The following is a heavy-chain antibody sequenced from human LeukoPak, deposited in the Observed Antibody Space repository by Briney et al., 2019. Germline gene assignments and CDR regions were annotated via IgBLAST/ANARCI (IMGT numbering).Heavy chain of an antibody. CDR1: GYSFTRYW. V-gene: IGHV5-51*01. CDR3: ARQSGDYYKHYYMDV. CDR2: IYPADSDI. Sequence: GESLKISCKGSGYSFTRYWIGWVRQMPGKGMEWMGIIYPADSDIRYSPYFRSQVTISADKSISTAYLQWSSLKASDTAMYYCARQSGDYYKHYYMDVWGKGTTVTISS. J-gene: IGHJ6*03. D-gene: IGHD2-21*02.